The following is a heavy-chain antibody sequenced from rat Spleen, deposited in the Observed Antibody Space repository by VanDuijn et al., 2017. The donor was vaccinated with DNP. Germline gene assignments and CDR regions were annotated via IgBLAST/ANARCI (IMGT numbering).Heavy chain of an antibody. CDR1: GYSITSNY. V-gene: IGHV3-1*01. CDR2: ISYSGST. CDR3: ARGLNYGGYNYYWYFDF. J-gene: IGHJ1*01. Sequence: EVQFQESGPGLVKPSQSLSLTCSVTGYSITSNYWGWIRKFPGNKMEWMGYISYSGSTSYNPSLKRRISITRDTSKNQFFLQLNSVTTEDTATYYCARGLNYGGYNYYWYFDFWGPGVMVTVSS. D-gene: IGHD1-11*01.